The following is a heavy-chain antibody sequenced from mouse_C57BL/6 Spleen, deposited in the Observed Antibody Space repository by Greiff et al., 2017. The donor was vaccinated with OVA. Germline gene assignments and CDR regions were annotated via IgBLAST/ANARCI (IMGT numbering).Heavy chain of an antibody. CDR2: ISDGGSYT. D-gene: IGHD1-1*01. Sequence: EVQRVESGGGLVKPGGSLKLSCAASGFTFSSYAMSWVRQTPEKRLEWVATISDGGSYTYYPDTVQGRFTISRDNAKNNLYLQMSHLKSEDTAMYYCARDGYYGSSDAMDYWGQGTSVTVSS. CDR3: ARDGYYGSSDAMDY. V-gene: IGHV5-4*01. CDR1: GFTFSSYA. J-gene: IGHJ4*01.